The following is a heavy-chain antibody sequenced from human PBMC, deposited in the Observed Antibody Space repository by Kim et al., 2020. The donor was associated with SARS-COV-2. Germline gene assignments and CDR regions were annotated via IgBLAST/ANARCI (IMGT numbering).Heavy chain of an antibody. Sequence: GGSLRLSCTVSGFSLSNFAMHWVRQAPGKGLEWVAAFSGSGSSKYYADSVQGRFSISRDTSRNTLYLQMNSLRVEDTAVYYCAKDADFSAADYKFNWFDSWGQGTLVTVSS. CDR1: GFSLSNFA. D-gene: IGHD6-13*01. J-gene: IGHJ5*01. V-gene: IGHV3-23*01. CDR2: FSGSGSSK. CDR3: AKDADFSAADYKFNWFDS.